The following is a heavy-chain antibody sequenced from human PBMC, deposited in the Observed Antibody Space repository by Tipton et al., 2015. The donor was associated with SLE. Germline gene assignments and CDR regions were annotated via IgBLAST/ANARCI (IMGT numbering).Heavy chain of an antibody. CDR1: GFTFSSYS. Sequence: GSLRLSCAASGFTFSSYSMNWVRQAPGKGLEWVSSISSSSSYIYYADSVKGRFTVSRDDSKNALYLQMNSLRAEDTAVYYCAREEAAAGLFDYWGQGTLVTVSS. J-gene: IGHJ4*02. CDR3: AREEAAAGLFDY. V-gene: IGHV3-21*01. CDR2: ISSSSSYI. D-gene: IGHD6-13*01.